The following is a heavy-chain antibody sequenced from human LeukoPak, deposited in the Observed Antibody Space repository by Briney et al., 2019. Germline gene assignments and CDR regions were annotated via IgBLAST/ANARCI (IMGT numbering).Heavy chain of an antibody. CDR1: GLTFSSYW. CDR3: TRDLYTFDY. Sequence: GGSLRLSCAASGLTFSSYWMHWVGQAPGKGLVWVSRINSDGSTTTYADSVEGRFTLSRDNAKNTLYLQMNSLRVEDTAVYFCTRDLYTFDYWGQGTLVTVSS. CDR2: INSDGSTT. V-gene: IGHV3-74*01. J-gene: IGHJ4*02.